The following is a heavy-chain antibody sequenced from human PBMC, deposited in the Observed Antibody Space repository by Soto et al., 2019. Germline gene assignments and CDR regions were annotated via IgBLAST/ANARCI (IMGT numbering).Heavy chain of an antibody. CDR3: IRAGYYRLDY. CDR2: INADGGST. J-gene: IGHJ4*02. Sequence: EVQLVESGGGLLQPGGSLRLSCAASGFTFSSYWMHWVRQAPGEGLVWVSRINADGGSTSYADSVKGRFTISRDNAKNTLYLQMNSLSPEETAVYYCIRAGYYRLDYWGPGTLVTVSS. D-gene: IGHD3-9*01. CDR1: GFTFSSYW. V-gene: IGHV3-74*01.